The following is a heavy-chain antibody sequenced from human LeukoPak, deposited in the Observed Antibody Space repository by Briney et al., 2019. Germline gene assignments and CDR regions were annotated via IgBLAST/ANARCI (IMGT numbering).Heavy chain of an antibody. CDR1: GGSISSSY. D-gene: IGHD2-15*01. V-gene: IGHV4-59*01. CDR3: ARDLSTVVILHDFDI. J-gene: IGHJ3*02. Sequence: SETLSLTCTVSGGSISSSYWNWIRQPPGKGLEWIWNMFDIGTTNYNPSLKSRVTISLDPSNNQFSLRLSSVTAADTAVYYCARDLSTVVILHDFDIWGQGTMVTVSS. CDR2: MFDIGTT.